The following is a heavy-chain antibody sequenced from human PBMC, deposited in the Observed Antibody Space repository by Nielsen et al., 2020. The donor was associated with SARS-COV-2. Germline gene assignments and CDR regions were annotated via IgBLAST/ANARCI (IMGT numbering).Heavy chain of an antibody. CDR3: ARRALGYCSGGSCYSAFDY. CDR2: IYYSGST. D-gene: IGHD2-15*01. Sequence: SETLSLTCIVSGGSISSYYWSWIRQPPGKGLEWIGYIYYSGSTTYNPSLKSRLTISVDTSKNKFSLKLSSVTAADTAVYYCARRALGYCSGGSCYSAFDYWGQGTLVTVSS. V-gene: IGHV4-59*08. J-gene: IGHJ4*02. CDR1: GGSISSYY.